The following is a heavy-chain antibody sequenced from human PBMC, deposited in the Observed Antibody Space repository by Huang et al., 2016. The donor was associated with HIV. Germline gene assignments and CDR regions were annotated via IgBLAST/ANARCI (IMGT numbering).Heavy chain of an antibody. Sequence: QVQLVQSGAEVKKPGASVKVSCKASGYTFTSYGISWVRQAPGQGLEWMGWISAYNGNTNYAQKGQGRATMTTDTSTSTAYMELRSLRSDDTAVYYCARTYYYDSSGHKNWFDPWGQGTLVTVSS. D-gene: IGHD3-22*01. CDR3: ARTYYYDSSGHKNWFDP. J-gene: IGHJ5*02. V-gene: IGHV1-18*01. CDR1: GYTFTSYG. CDR2: ISAYNGNT.